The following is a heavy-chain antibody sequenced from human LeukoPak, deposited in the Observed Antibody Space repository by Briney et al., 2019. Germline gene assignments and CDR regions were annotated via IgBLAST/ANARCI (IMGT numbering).Heavy chain of an antibody. Sequence: GGSLRLSCVVSGFTFSSYWMSWVRQAPGKGLEWVANIKQDGSEKYYVDSVKGRFTISRDNARNSLYLQMNSLKAEDTAVYYCARERDEGFDYWGQGTLVTVSS. J-gene: IGHJ4*02. CDR2: IKQDGSEK. V-gene: IGHV3-7*01. D-gene: IGHD5-24*01. CDR3: ARERDEGFDY. CDR1: GFTFSSYW.